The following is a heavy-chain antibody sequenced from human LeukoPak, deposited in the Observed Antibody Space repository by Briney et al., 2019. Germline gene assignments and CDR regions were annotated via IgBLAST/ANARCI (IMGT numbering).Heavy chain of an antibody. CDR3: ARGWELLLFLDY. Sequence: ASVKVSCKASGYTFTSYGISWVRQAPGQGLEWMGWISAYNGNTNYAQKFQGRVTITADESTSTAYMELSSLRSEDTAVYYCARGWELLLFLDYWGQGTLVTVSS. CDR2: ISAYNGNT. D-gene: IGHD1-26*01. CDR1: GYTFTSYG. J-gene: IGHJ4*02. V-gene: IGHV1-18*01.